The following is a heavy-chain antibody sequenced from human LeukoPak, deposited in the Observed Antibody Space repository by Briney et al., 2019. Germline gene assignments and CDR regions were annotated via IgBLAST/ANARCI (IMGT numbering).Heavy chain of an antibody. Sequence: GGSLRLSCAASDFSFITYAMSWVRQAPGKGLEWVSSISSSSSYIYYADSVKGRFTISRDNAKNSLYLQMNSLRAEDTAVYYCARFMVRGVIPPSDYYYMDVWGKGTTVTVSS. D-gene: IGHD3-10*01. CDR2: ISSSSSYI. V-gene: IGHV3-21*01. CDR1: DFSFITYA. CDR3: ARFMVRGVIPPSDYYYMDV. J-gene: IGHJ6*03.